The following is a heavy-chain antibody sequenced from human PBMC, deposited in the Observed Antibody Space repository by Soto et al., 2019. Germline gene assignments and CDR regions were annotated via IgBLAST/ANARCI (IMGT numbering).Heavy chain of an antibody. D-gene: IGHD2-15*01. J-gene: IGHJ6*03. CDR1: GFTFSSYG. CDR2: ISYDGSNK. Sequence: QVQLVESGGGVVQPGRSLRLSCAASGFTFSSYGMHWVRQAPGKGLEWVAVISYDGSNKYYADSVKGRFTISRDNSKNTLYRQMNSLRAEDTAVYYCAKGTRYCSGGSCYPYYYYYYMDVWGKGTTVTVSS. V-gene: IGHV3-30*18. CDR3: AKGTRYCSGGSCYPYYYYYYMDV.